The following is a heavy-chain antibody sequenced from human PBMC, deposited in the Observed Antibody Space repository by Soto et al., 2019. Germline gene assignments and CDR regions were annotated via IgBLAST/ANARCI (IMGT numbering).Heavy chain of an antibody. Sequence: GGSLRLSCAASGFTVSSNYMSWVRQAPGKGLEWVSVIYSGGSTYQANSVKGRFTISRDNSKNTLYLQMNSLRAEDTAVYYCARAAGKVVPDAIGTYYYYYMDVWGKGTTVTVSS. CDR1: GFTVSSNY. J-gene: IGHJ6*03. V-gene: IGHV3-66*01. D-gene: IGHD2-2*01. CDR3: ARAAGKVVPDAIGTYYYYYMDV. CDR2: IYSGGST.